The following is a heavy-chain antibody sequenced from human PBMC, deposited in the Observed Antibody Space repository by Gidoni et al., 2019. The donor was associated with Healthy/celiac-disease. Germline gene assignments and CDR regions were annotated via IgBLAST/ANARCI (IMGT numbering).Heavy chain of an antibody. D-gene: IGHD6-19*01. CDR3: ARGRRYSSGWYEDFDI. Sequence: EVQLVESGGGLVQPGGSLRLSCAASGFTFSSYDMHGVRQATGKGLEWVSAIGTAGDTYYPGSVKGRFTISRENAKNSLYLQMNSLRAGDTAVYYCARGRRYSSGWYEDFDIWGQGTMVTVSS. J-gene: IGHJ3*02. V-gene: IGHV3-13*01. CDR2: IGTAGDT. CDR1: GFTFSSYD.